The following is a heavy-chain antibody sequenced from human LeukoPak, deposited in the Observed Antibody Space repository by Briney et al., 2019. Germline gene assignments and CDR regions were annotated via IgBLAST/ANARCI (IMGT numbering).Heavy chain of an antibody. Sequence: SETLSLTCAVYGGSFSGYYWSWIRQPPGKGLEWIGEINHSGSTNYNPSLKSRVTISVDTSKNQFSLKLSSVTAADTAVCYCARAYCSSTSCPYETWGQGTLVTVSS. J-gene: IGHJ4*02. CDR3: ARAYCSSTSCPYET. CDR2: INHSGST. V-gene: IGHV4-34*01. D-gene: IGHD2-2*01. CDR1: GGSFSGYY.